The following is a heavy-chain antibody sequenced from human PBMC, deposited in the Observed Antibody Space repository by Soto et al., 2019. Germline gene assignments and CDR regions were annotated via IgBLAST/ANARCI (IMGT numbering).Heavy chain of an antibody. J-gene: IGHJ4*02. D-gene: IGHD3-10*01. Sequence: SETLSLTCAVYGGSFCGYYWSGIRQPPGKGLEWIGEINHSGSTNYNPSLKSRVTISVDTSKNQFSLKLSSVTAADTAVYYCARGGITMVRGVEVFDYWGQGTLVTVSS. V-gene: IGHV4-34*01. CDR1: GGSFCGYY. CDR3: ARGGITMVRGVEVFDY. CDR2: INHSGST.